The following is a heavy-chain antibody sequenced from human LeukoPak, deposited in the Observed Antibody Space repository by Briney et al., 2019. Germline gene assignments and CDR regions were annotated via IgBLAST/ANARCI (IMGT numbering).Heavy chain of an antibody. Sequence: GGSLRLSCAASGFTFSSYWMHWVRQAPGKGLVWVSRINSDGSSTSYADSVKGRFTISRDNAKNTLYLQMNSLRAEDTAVYYCARDMVAITMVRGVSRGIDYWGQGTLVTVSS. J-gene: IGHJ4*02. D-gene: IGHD3-10*01. V-gene: IGHV3-74*01. CDR3: ARDMVAITMVRGVSRGIDY. CDR2: INSDGSST. CDR1: GFTFSSYW.